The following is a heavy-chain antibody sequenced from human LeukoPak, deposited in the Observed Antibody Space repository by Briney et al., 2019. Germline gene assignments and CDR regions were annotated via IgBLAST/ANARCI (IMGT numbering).Heavy chain of an antibody. CDR2: ISSSSGII. Sequence: PGGSLRLSCAASGFTFSSYSMNWVRQAPGKGLEWVSYISSSSGIIYYADSVKGRFTISRDNAKNSLYLQMNSLRAEDTAVYYCARASYYYGSAQTFDPWGQGTLVTVSS. CDR3: ARASYYYGSAQTFDP. D-gene: IGHD3-10*01. CDR1: GFTFSSYS. V-gene: IGHV3-48*01. J-gene: IGHJ5*02.